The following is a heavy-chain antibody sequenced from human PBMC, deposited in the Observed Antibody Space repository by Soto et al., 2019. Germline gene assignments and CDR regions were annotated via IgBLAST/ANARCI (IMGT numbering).Heavy chain of an antibody. J-gene: IGHJ4*02. V-gene: IGHV4-61*01. Sequence: QVQLQESGPGLVKPSETLSLTCTVSGGSVSSGSYYWSWIRQPPGKGLEWIGYIYYSGSTNYNPSLKSRVTISVDTSKNQFSLKLSSVTAADMAVYYCARVDDYQYYFDYWGQGTLVTVSS. CDR1: GGSVSSGSYY. CDR3: ARVDDYQYYFDY. CDR2: IYYSGST. D-gene: IGHD4-17*01.